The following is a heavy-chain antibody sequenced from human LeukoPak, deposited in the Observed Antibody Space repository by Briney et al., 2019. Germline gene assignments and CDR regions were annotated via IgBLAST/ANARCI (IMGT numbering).Heavy chain of an antibody. V-gene: IGHV4-38-2*01. CDR1: GYSISSGYY. D-gene: IGHD2-8*01. J-gene: IGHJ4*02. CDR3: ARMVYATNFIDY. CDR2: IYHSGST. Sequence: SETLSLTCAVSGYSISSGYYWGWIRQPPGKGLEWIGSIYHSGSTYYNPSLKSRVTISVDTSKNQFSLKLSSVTAADTAVYYCARMVYATNFIDYWGQGTLVTVSS.